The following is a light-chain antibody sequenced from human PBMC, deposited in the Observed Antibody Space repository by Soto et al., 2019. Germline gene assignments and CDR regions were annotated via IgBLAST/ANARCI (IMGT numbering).Light chain of an antibody. CDR3: QQRSNWPPTWT. V-gene: IGKV3-11*01. CDR1: QSVGSY. Sequence: EIVLTQSPATLSLSPGERATLSCRASQSVGSYLAWYQQKPGQAPRLLIYDASNRATGIPARFSGSGSGTAFTLTSSSLEPEDFAVYYCQQRSNWPPTWTFGQGTKVEIK. CDR2: DAS. J-gene: IGKJ1*01.